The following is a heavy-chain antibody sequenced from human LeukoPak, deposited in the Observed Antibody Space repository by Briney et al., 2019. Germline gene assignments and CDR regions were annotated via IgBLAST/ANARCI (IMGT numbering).Heavy chain of an antibody. J-gene: IGHJ4*02. Sequence: SATLSLTCTVSGGSISSYFWSWIRPPPGKGLVWIGYIYYSGSTNYNPSLKSRVTISVDTSKNQFSLKLSSVTAADTAVYYCARGPRDFWSGYPYWGQGTLVTVSS. V-gene: IGHV4-59*01. CDR2: IYYSGST. CDR1: GGSISSYF. CDR3: ARGPRDFWSGYPY. D-gene: IGHD3-3*01.